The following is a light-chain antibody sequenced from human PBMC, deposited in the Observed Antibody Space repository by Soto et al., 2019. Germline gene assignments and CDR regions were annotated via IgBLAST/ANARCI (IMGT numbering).Light chain of an antibody. CDR3: QSYDSSLVGWV. Sequence: QSVLTQPPSVSGAPGQRVTLSCSGGSSNIGAGYDVHWYQQLPGTAPKLLIYGSLKRPSGVPDRFSGSKSGPSASLAITGLQAEDEAYYYCQSYDSSLVGWVFGGGTKLPS. CDR1: SSNIGAGYD. V-gene: IGLV1-40*01. J-gene: IGLJ3*02. CDR2: GSL.